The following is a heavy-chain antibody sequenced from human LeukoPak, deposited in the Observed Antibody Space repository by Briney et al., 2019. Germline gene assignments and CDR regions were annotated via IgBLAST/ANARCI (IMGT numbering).Heavy chain of an antibody. V-gene: IGHV1-2*02. D-gene: IGHD7-27*01. J-gene: IGHJ4*02. Sequence: ASVKVSCKASGYTFSDYSMCWVRQAPGQGLEWMRWINPNSGGTKYAQNFQGRVTMTRDTSISTAYMELSRLRSDDTAVYYCARQTGDNFDYWGQGTLVTVSS. CDR1: GYTFSDYS. CDR2: INPNSGGT. CDR3: ARQTGDNFDY.